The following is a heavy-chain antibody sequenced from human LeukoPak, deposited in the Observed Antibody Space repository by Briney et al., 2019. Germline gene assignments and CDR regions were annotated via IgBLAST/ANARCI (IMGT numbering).Heavy chain of an antibody. J-gene: IGHJ5*02. CDR2: VYYSGST. V-gene: IGHV4-39*02. Sequence: SETLSLTCTVSGGSITSSSYYWGWIRQPPGKGLEWIGSVYYSGSTYYNPSLKSRVTMSVDTSKNQFSLKLSSVTAADTAVYYCAREYCSSTSCYTNWFDPWGQGTLVTVSS. D-gene: IGHD2-2*01. CDR3: AREYCSSTSCYTNWFDP. CDR1: GGSITSSSYY.